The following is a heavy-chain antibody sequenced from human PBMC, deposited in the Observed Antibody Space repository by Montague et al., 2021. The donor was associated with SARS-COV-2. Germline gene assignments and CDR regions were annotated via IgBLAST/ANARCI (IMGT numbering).Heavy chain of an antibody. CDR1: GGSFSTYS. CDR3: ARLGDGVVPSPILGVGPYYSYYYMDV. Sequence: ETLSLTCAVHGGSFSTYSWNWIRQPPGKGLEWIGEIHHGGSTNYNPSLKSRVTISADTSKNQFSLKLTSVAAADTAVYYCARLGDGVVPSPILGVGPYYSYYYMDVWSKGTTVTVSS. CDR2: IHHGGST. J-gene: IGHJ6*03. D-gene: IGHD3-10*01. V-gene: IGHV4-34*01.